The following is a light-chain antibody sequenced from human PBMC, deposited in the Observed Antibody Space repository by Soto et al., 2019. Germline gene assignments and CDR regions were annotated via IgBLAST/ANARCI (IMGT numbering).Light chain of an antibody. CDR2: KAS. J-gene: IGKJ1*01. Sequence: DIQMTQSPSTLSASVGDRVTITCRASQTITTSLAWYQQKPGKAPKLLIYKASSLESGVPSRFSGSGSGTEFTLTISSLQPDDFATYYCQQYDSYSLRTFGQGTRVKS. CDR1: QTITTS. V-gene: IGKV1-5*03. CDR3: QQYDSYSLRT.